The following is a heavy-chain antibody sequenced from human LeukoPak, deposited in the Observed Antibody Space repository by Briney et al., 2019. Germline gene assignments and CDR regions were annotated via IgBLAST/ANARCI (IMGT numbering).Heavy chain of an antibody. CDR1: GGSFSGYY. CDR2: INHSGST. V-gene: IGHV4-34*01. D-gene: IGHD3-22*01. Sequence: SETPSLTCAVYGGSFSGYYWSWIRQPPGKGLEWIGEINHSGSTNYNPSLKSRVTISVDTSKNQFSLKLSSVTAADTAVYYCARGGNGYNLDYWGQGTLVTVSS. CDR3: ARGGNGYNLDY. J-gene: IGHJ4*02.